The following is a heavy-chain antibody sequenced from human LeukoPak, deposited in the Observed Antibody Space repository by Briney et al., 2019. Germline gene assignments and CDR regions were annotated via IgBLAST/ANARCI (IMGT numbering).Heavy chain of an antibody. CDR3: ARVAYTRFDP. D-gene: IGHD3-16*01. V-gene: IGHV1-18*01. Sequence: ASVKVSCKASGYTFINYGISWVRQAPGQGLEWMGWITAYNVNTNYVQKLQGRVTMTTDTSTSTAYMELRSLRSDDTAVYYCARVAYTRFDPWGQGTLVTVSS. J-gene: IGHJ5*02. CDR1: GYTFINYG. CDR2: ITAYNVNT.